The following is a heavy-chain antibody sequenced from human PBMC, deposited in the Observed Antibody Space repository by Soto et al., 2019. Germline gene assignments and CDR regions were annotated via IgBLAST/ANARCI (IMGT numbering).Heavy chain of an antibody. D-gene: IGHD1-1*01. CDR2: INESGST. Sequence: QVQLQQWGAGLVKPSETLSLSCAVYGQSFSGHSWAWIRQPPGKGLEWIGEINESGSTYYNPSLNSRVTISTDTSKNQFSLKLSSVSAADTAAYFCARGSGIVALPGELEDVKYDSWGQGTLVNVSS. CDR3: ARGSGIVALPGELEDVKYDS. V-gene: IGHV4-34*01. J-gene: IGHJ4*02. CDR1: GQSFSGHS.